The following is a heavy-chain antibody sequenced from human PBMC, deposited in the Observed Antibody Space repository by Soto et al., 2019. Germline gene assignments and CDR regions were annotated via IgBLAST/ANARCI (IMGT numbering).Heavy chain of an antibody. Sequence: APVKVSCKASGSTFTSYGISWVGPAPGQGLEWMGWISAYNGNTNYAQKLQGRVTMTTDTSTSTAYMELRSLRSDDTAVYYCARGAAPVKVYYFDYWGQGTLVTVSS. CDR1: GSTFTSYG. D-gene: IGHD6-13*01. CDR3: ARGAAPVKVYYFDY. V-gene: IGHV1-18*01. J-gene: IGHJ4*02. CDR2: ISAYNGNT.